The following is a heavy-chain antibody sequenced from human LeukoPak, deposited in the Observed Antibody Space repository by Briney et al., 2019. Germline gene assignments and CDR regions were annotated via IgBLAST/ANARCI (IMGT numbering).Heavy chain of an antibody. V-gene: IGHV1-2*02. D-gene: IGHD6-13*01. CDR2: INPNSGGT. Sequence: ASVKVSCKASGYTFTGYYMHWVRQAPGQGLEWMGWINPNSGGTNYAQKSQGRVTMTRDTSISTAYMELSRLRSDDTAVYYCARDLYSSSWSYYYGMDVWGQGTTVTVSS. CDR1: GYTFTGYY. CDR3: ARDLYSSSWSYYYGMDV. J-gene: IGHJ6*02.